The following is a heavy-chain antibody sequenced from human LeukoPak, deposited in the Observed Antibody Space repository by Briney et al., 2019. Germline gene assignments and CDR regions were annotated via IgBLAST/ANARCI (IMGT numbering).Heavy chain of an antibody. CDR2: ISYDGSNK. Sequence: GGSLRLSCEASGFTFSSYAMHWVRQAPGKGLEWVAVISYDGSNKYYADSVKGRFTISRDNSKNTLYLQMNSLRAEDTAVYYCARGALSCSGTSCWHFDHWGQGTLVTVSS. CDR1: GFTFSSYA. CDR3: ARGALSCSGTSCWHFDH. D-gene: IGHD2-2*01. J-gene: IGHJ4*02. V-gene: IGHV3-30-3*01.